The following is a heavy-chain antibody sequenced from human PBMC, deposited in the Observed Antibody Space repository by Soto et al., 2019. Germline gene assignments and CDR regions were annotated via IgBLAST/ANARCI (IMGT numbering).Heavy chain of an antibody. CDR2: INPSGGST. J-gene: IGHJ4*02. CDR3: VKEWTPRRAFDF. V-gene: IGHV3-23*01. D-gene: IGHD5-12*01. Sequence: XGSLRIACAASKVILKSYAMSWVRQAPGKGLEWVSSINPSGGSTFYADSVKGRFTISRDNSKNTLYLQMNSLRVEDTAKYYCVKEWTPRRAFDFWGQGTLVTVSS. CDR1: KVILKSYA.